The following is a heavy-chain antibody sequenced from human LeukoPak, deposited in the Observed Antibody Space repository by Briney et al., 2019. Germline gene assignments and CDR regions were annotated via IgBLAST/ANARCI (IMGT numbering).Heavy chain of an antibody. CDR3: ARGDYGLYFFDS. CDR1: GGSISRGGYY. D-gene: IGHD4-17*01. J-gene: IGHJ4*02. V-gene: IGHV4-31*03. CDR2: FYYSRTT. Sequence: SETLSLTCSVSGGSISRGGYYWNWIRQHPREGLEWIGYFYYSRTTSYNPSLKSRATISVDTSNNQFSLKLSSVTAADTAVYYCARGDYGLYFFDSWGRGTLVTVSS.